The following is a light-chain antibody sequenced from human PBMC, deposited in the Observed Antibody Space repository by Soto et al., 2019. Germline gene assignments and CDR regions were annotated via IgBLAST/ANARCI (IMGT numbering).Light chain of an antibody. V-gene: IGKV3-15*01. J-gene: IGKJ1*01. Sequence: EIVMTQSPATLSLSPGERASLSCRASQSLSNKLAWYQQKPGQAPRLLIYGASTRATDIPVRFSAGGSGTEFTLTISSLPSEDFAVYYCQQYGSSGTFGQGTKV. CDR1: QSLSNK. CDR2: GAS. CDR3: QQYGSSGT.